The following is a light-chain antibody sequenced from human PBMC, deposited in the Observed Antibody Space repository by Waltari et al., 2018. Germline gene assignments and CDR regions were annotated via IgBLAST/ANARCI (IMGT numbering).Light chain of an antibody. Sequence: VVLTQSPGTLSLSPGERATLFCRASQSIGTYLTWYQHKPGQAPRLLIYHTSVRATGIPDRFSGTGSGKDLSHTISRLEPEDFAVYYGQTHNRVPATFGEGTKVEL. CDR2: HTS. V-gene: IGKV3-20*01. CDR3: QTHNRVPAT. J-gene: IGKJ1*01. CDR1: QSIGTY.